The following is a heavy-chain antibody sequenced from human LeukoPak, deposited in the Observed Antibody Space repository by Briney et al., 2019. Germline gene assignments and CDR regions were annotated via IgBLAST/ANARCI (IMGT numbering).Heavy chain of an antibody. CDR2: IIPIFGTA. J-gene: IGHJ4*02. CDR3: ARGGRNSYGHLHFDY. V-gene: IGHV1-69*05. Sequence: SVKVSCKASGGTFISYAISWVRQAPGQGLEWMGGIIPIFGTANYAQKFQGRVTITTDESTSTAYMELSSLRPEDTAVYYCARGGRNSYGHLHFDYWGQGTLVTVSS. CDR1: GGTFISYA. D-gene: IGHD5-18*01.